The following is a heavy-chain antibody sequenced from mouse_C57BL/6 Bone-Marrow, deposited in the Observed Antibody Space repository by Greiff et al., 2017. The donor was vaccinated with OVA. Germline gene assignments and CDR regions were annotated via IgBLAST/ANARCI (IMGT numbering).Heavy chain of an antibody. V-gene: IGHV1-55*01. D-gene: IGHD1-2*01. Sequence: VNVVESGAELVKPGASVKMSCKASGYTFTSYWITWVKQRPGQGLEWIGDIYPGSGSTNYNEKFKSKATLTVDTSSSTAYMQLSSLTSEDSAVYYCARYGWWNYWGQGTTLTVSS. CDR1: GYTFTSYW. J-gene: IGHJ2*01. CDR2: IYPGSGST. CDR3: ARYGWWNY.